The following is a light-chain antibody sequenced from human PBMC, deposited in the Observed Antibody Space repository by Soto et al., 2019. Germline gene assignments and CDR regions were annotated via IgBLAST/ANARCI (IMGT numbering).Light chain of an antibody. J-gene: IGKJ3*01. CDR2: AAS. CDR1: QSISSY. Sequence: DIQMTQSPSSLSASVGDRVSITCRASQSISSYLNWYQQKPGKAPKLLIYAASSLQSGVLSRFSGSGAETDFTLTISSLQPEDFATYYCQQSYSTPLFTFDPGTKVDIK. CDR3: QQSYSTPLFT. V-gene: IGKV1-39*01.